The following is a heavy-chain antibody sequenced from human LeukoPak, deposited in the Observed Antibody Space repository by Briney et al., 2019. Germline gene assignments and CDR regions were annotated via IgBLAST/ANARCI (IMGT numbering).Heavy chain of an antibody. V-gene: IGHV1-69*17. D-gene: IGHD6-19*01. Sequence: SVKASCKALEGTFSSYAISWVRQAPGQGREWRGGFIPVFVIATYAQKSQGRVTITADKSTSTPYMELSSLRSEDTAVYYCARDARAVAGPTLDYCGQGTLVTVSS. CDR3: ARDARAVAGPTLDY. J-gene: IGHJ4*02. CDR2: FIPVFVIA. CDR1: EGTFSSYA.